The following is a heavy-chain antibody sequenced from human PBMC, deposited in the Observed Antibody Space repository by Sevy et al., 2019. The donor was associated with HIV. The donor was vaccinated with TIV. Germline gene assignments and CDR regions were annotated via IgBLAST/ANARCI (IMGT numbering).Heavy chain of an antibody. D-gene: IGHD1-26*01. CDR2: ISHDGINE. CDR1: GFSFSYYG. V-gene: IGHV3-30*18. Sequence: GGSLRLSCIGSGFSFSYYGIHWVRQAPGKGLDWVALISHDGINEYYADSVKGRFTISRDNSKNTVYLEMNSLRSEDTAIYFCANAYSGSYSHSCRYALDVWGQGTTVTVSS. CDR3: ANAYSGSYSHSCRYALDV. J-gene: IGHJ6*02.